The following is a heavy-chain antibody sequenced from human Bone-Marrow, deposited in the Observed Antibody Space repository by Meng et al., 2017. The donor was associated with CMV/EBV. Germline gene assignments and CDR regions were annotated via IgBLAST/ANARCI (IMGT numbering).Heavy chain of an antibody. Sequence: SVKVSCKASGGTFSSYAISWVRQAPGQGLEWMGGIIPILGIANYAQKFQGRVTITTDESTSTAYMELSSLRSEDTAVYYCAAPDLDHCSSTSCYLDYWGQGTLVTVSS. V-gene: IGHV1-69*10. J-gene: IGHJ4*02. CDR1: GGTFSSYA. CDR2: IIPILGIA. CDR3: AAPDLDHCSSTSCYLDY. D-gene: IGHD2-2*01.